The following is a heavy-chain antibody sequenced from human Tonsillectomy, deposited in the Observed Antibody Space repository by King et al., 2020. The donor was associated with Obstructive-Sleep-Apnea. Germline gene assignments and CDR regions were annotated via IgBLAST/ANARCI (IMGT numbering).Heavy chain of an antibody. CDR2: IWYDGSNA. D-gene: IGHD6-25*01. V-gene: IGHV3-30*02. Sequence: QLVQSGGGVVQPGGSLRLSCAASGFTFSSYGMHWVRQAPCKGLEWVAFIWYDGSNAYYADSVKGRFTISRDNSKNTLYLQMNSLRAEDTAVYSCAKDYLAAAGVFDYWGQGTLVTVSS. CDR3: AKDYLAAAGVFDY. J-gene: IGHJ4*02. CDR1: GFTFSSYG.